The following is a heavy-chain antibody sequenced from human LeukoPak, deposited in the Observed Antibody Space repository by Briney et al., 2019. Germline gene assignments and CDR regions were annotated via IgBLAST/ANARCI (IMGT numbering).Heavy chain of an antibody. V-gene: IGHV4-31*03. D-gene: IGHD6-13*01. Sequence: SQTLSLTCTVSGGSISSGGYYWSWIRQHPGKGLEWIGYIYYSGSTYYNPSLKSRVTISVDTSKNQFSLKLSSVTAADTAVFYCAGGTHAAGGETNFDFWGQGTLVTVSS. CDR2: IYYSGST. CDR3: AGGTHAAGGETNFDF. J-gene: IGHJ4*02. CDR1: GGSISSGGYY.